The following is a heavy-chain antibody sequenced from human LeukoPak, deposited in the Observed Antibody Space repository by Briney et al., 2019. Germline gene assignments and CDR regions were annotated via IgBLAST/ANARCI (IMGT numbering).Heavy chain of an antibody. V-gene: IGHV3-7*04. CDR3: ARGDSSAFDI. J-gene: IGHJ3*02. CDR1: GFTFSSYR. D-gene: IGHD3-22*01. Sequence: GGSLRLSCAASGFTFSSYRVNWVRLAPGKGLEWVASIKQGESERYYVDSVHGRFTISRDNAKNSLYLQMNSLRAEDTAVYYCARGDSSAFDIWGQGTMVTVSS. CDR2: IKQGESER.